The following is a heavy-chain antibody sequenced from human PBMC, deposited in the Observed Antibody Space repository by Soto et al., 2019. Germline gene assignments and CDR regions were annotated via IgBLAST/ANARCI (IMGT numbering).Heavy chain of an antibody. CDR3: ARDSLSYCGGDCYFGY. J-gene: IGHJ4*02. Sequence: SVKVSCKASGGTFSSYAISWVRQAPGQGLEWMGGIIPIFGTANYAQKFQGRVTITADESTSTAYMELSSLRSEDTAVYYCARDSLSYCGGDCYFGYWGQGTLVTVSS. CDR2: IIPIFGTA. V-gene: IGHV1-69*13. CDR1: GGTFSSYA. D-gene: IGHD2-21*02.